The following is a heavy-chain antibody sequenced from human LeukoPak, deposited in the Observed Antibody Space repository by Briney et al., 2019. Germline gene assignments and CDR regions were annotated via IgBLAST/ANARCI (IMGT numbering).Heavy chain of an antibody. J-gene: IGHJ4*02. CDR2: IYTSGST. V-gene: IGHV4-4*07. CDR3: ARSDWYSGYYSN. CDR1: GGSISSYY. D-gene: IGHD3-22*01. Sequence: SETLSLTCTVFGGSISSYYWSWIRQPAGKGLEWIGRIYTSGSTNYNPSLKSRVTMSVDTSKNQFSLKLSSVTAADTAVYYCARSDWYSGYYSNWGQGTLVTVSS.